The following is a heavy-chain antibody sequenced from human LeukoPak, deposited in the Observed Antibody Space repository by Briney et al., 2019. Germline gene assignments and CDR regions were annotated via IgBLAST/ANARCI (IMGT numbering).Heavy chain of an antibody. J-gene: IGHJ4*02. CDR1: GFTFSSYW. D-gene: IGHD3-22*01. Sequence: GGSLRLSCAASGFTFSSYWMSWVRQAPGKGLEWVANIKQDGSEKYYVDSVKGRFTISRDNAKNSLYLQMNSLRAEDTAVYYCERALEYYYDSSGYYYDYWGQGTLVTVSS. CDR2: IKQDGSEK. CDR3: ERALEYYYDSSGYYYDY. V-gene: IGHV3-7*01.